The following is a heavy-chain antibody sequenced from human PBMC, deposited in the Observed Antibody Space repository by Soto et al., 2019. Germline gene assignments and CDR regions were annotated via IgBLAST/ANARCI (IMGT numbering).Heavy chain of an antibody. V-gene: IGHV1-8*01. J-gene: IGHJ6*02. CDR2: MNPNSGNT. CDR1: GYTFTSYD. CDR3: ARGGGAGYCSSTSCYTARMDV. Sequence: ASVKVSCKASGYTFTSYDINWVRQATGQGLEWMVWMNPNSGNTGYAQKFQGRVTMTRNTSISTAYMELSSLRSEDTAVYYCARGGGAGYCSSTSCYTARMDVWGQGTTVTVSS. D-gene: IGHD2-2*02.